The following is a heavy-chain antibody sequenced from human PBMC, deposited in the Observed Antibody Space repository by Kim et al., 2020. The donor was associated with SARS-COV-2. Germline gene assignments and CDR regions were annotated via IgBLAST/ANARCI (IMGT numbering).Heavy chain of an antibody. D-gene: IGHD6-13*01. CDR3: ARSLGIAAAGKVGDY. J-gene: IGHJ4*02. Sequence: GGSLRLSCAASGFTFSSYWMHWVRQAPRKGLVWVSRINSDGSSTSYADSVKGRFTISRDNAKNTLYLQMNSLRAEDTAVYYCARSLGIAAAGKVGDYWGQGTLVTVSS. CDR1: GFTFSSYW. V-gene: IGHV3-74*01. CDR2: INSDGSST.